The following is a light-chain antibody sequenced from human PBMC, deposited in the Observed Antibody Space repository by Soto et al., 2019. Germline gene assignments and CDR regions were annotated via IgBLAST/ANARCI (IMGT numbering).Light chain of an antibody. V-gene: IGLV2-14*01. J-gene: IGLJ1*01. CDR2: DVT. CDR1: SSDVGGYSS. Sequence: QSALTQPASVSGSPGQSITISCTATSSDVGGYSSVSWYQQHPGKAPKLMIYDVTNRPSGVSNRFSGSKSGNTASLTISGLQAEDEADYYCSSYTSSSLYVFGTGTQLTVL. CDR3: SSYTSSSLYV.